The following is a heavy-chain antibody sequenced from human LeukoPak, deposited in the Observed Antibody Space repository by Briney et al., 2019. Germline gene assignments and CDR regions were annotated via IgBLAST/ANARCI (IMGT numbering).Heavy chain of an antibody. CDR2: ITGSGTGT. CDR1: GFTFSSYS. CDR3: AKDETLSGINYFAY. D-gene: IGHD1-20*01. Sequence: PGGSLRLSCAASGFTFSSYSMNWVRQAPGKGLEWVSGITGSGTGTYYADSVKGRFTISRDNSRNTLYLEMSNLRAEDTAIYYCAKDETLSGINYFAYWGQGTLVTVSS. V-gene: IGHV3-23*01. J-gene: IGHJ4*02.